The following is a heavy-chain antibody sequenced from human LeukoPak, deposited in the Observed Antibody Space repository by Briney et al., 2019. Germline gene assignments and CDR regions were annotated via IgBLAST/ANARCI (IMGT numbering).Heavy chain of an antibody. D-gene: IGHD3-9*01. CDR3: ARHRILRYFDWLNYYYMDV. Sequence: SETLSLTCAVYGGSFSGYYWSWIRQPPGKGLEWIGEINHSGSTNYNPSLKSRVTISVDTSKNQFSLKLSSVTAADTAVYYCARHRILRYFDWLNYYYMDVWGKGTTVTISS. CDR1: GGSFSGYY. J-gene: IGHJ6*03. V-gene: IGHV4-34*01. CDR2: INHSGST.